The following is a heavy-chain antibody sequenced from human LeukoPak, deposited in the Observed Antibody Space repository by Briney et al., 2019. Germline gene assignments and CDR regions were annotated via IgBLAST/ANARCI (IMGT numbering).Heavy chain of an antibody. Sequence: ASVKVSCKASGYPFTGHYVHWVRQPPGQGLEWMGWINPNSGGTNYAQKFQGRVTMTRDTSINTAYMELSRLRSDDTAVYYCARSRGGYDDYWGQGTLVTVSS. CDR1: GYPFTGHY. CDR2: INPNSGGT. D-gene: IGHD5-12*01. J-gene: IGHJ4*02. CDR3: ARSRGGYDDY. V-gene: IGHV1-2*02.